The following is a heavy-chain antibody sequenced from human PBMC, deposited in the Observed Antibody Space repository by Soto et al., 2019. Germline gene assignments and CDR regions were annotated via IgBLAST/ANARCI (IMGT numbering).Heavy chain of an antibody. D-gene: IGHD5-18*01. CDR3: ATLKAMAKGDAFAI. CDR1: GYTLTELS. Sequence: ASVKVSCKVSGYTLTELSMHWVRQAPGKGLEWMGGFDPEDGETIYAQKFQGRVTMTEDTSTDTAYMELSSLRSEDTAVYYCATLKAMAKGDAFAIWGQGTMVTVSS. CDR2: FDPEDGET. J-gene: IGHJ3*02. V-gene: IGHV1-24*01.